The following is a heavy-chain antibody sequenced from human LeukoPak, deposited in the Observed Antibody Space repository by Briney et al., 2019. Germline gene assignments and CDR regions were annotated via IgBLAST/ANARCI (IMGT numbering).Heavy chain of an antibody. CDR3: ARMYGSGSYLALDY. J-gene: IGHJ4*02. D-gene: IGHD3-10*01. Sequence: ASVKVSCKASGYTFTGHYMHWVRQASGQGLEWMGRINPNSGGTNYAQKFQGRVTMTRDTSISTAYMELSRLRSDDTAVYYCARMYGSGSYLALDYWGQGTLVTVSS. CDR2: INPNSGGT. V-gene: IGHV1-2*06. CDR1: GYTFTGHY.